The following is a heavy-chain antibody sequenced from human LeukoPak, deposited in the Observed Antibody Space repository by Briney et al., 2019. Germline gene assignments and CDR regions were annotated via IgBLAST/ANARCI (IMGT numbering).Heavy chain of an antibody. V-gene: IGHV4-39*01. CDR1: GGSISSSSYY. CDR3: AVVVPAAIYYYYYMDV. D-gene: IGHD2-2*02. J-gene: IGHJ6*03. CDR2: IYYSGST. Sequence: SETLSLTCTVSGGSISSSSYYWGWIRQPPGKGLEWIGSIYYSGSTYYNPSLKSRVTISVDTSKNQFSLKLSSVTAADTAVYYCAVVVPAAIYYYYYMDVWGKGTTVTVSS.